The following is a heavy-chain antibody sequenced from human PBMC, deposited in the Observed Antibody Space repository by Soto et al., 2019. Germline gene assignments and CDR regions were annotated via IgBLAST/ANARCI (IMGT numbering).Heavy chain of an antibody. Sequence: GESLKISCKGSGYSFTSYWIGWVRQMPGKGLEWMGIIYPGDSDTRYSPSFQGQVTISADKSISTAYLQWSSLKASDTAMYYCARVERDFWSGYYSFDYWGQGTLVT. J-gene: IGHJ4*02. CDR3: ARVERDFWSGYYSFDY. D-gene: IGHD3-3*01. CDR2: IYPGDSDT. V-gene: IGHV5-51*01. CDR1: GYSFTSYW.